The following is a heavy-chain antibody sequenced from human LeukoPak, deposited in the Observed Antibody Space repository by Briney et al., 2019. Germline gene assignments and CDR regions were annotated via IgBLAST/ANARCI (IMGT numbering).Heavy chain of an antibody. CDR3: ARASDSSGYYAPQHYFDY. CDR1: GYTFTTYY. CDR2: INPSGGST. J-gene: IGHJ4*02. Sequence: GASVKVSRKASGYTFTTYYMHWVRQAPGQGLEWMGIINPSGGSTSYAQKFQGRVTMTRDTSTSTVYMALSSLRSEDTAVYYCARASDSSGYYAPQHYFDYWGQGTPVTVSS. D-gene: IGHD3-22*01. V-gene: IGHV1-46*03.